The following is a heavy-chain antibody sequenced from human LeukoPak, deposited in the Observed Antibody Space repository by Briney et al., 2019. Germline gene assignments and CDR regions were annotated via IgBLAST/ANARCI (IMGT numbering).Heavy chain of an antibody. Sequence: ASVKVSCKASGYTFTSYDINWVRQAPGQGLEWMGWINPNSGGTNYAQKFQGRVTMTRDTSISTAYMELSRLRSDDTAVYYCARGETTMIVVVFDAFDIWGQGTMVTVSS. CDR1: GYTFTSYD. J-gene: IGHJ3*02. V-gene: IGHV1-2*02. D-gene: IGHD3-22*01. CDR3: ARGETTMIVVVFDAFDI. CDR2: INPNSGGT.